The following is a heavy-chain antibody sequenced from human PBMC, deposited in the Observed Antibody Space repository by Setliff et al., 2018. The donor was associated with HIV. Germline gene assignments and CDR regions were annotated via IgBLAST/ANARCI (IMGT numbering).Heavy chain of an antibody. V-gene: IGHV1-69*13. CDR3: ARDRSNYVGLDVFDI. J-gene: IGHJ3*02. D-gene: IGHD4-4*01. CDR2: IIPIFGTA. CDR1: GGTFSSYA. Sequence: SVKVSCKASGGTFSSYAISWVRQAPGQGLEWMGGIIPIFGTANYAQKFQGRVTITADESTSTAYMELSSLRSEDTAVYYCARDRSNYVGLDVFDIWGQGTMVTVSS.